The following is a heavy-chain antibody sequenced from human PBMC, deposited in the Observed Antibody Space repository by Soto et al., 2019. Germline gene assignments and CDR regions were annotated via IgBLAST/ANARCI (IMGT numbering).Heavy chain of an antibody. J-gene: IGHJ5*02. CDR2: IYYSGST. Sequence: PSETLSLTCTVSGGSISSYYWSWIRQPPGKGLEWIGYIYYSGSTNYNPSLKSRVTISVDTSKNQFSLKLSSVTAADTAVYYCARSFGYSSSWRNWFDPWGQGTMVTVS. CDR3: ARSFGYSSSWRNWFDP. V-gene: IGHV4-59*01. D-gene: IGHD6-13*01. CDR1: GGSISSYY.